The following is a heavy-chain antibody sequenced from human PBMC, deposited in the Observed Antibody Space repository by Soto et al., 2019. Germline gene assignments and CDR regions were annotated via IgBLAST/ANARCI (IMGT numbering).Heavy chain of an antibody. J-gene: IGHJ4*02. D-gene: IGHD3-22*01. Sequence: GGSLRLSCAASGFTFSSYSMNWVRQAPGKGLEWVSYISSSSSTIYYADSVKGRFTISRDNAKNSLYLQMNSLRDEDTAVYYCAKTYYYDSSGYKMFDYWGQGTLVTVSS. CDR2: ISSSSSTI. CDR3: AKTYYYDSSGYKMFDY. V-gene: IGHV3-48*02. CDR1: GFTFSSYS.